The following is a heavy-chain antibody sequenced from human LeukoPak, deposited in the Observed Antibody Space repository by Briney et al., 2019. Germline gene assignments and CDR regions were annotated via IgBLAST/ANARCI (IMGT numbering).Heavy chain of an antibody. Sequence: GASVKVSCKASGYTFTSYDINWVRQATGQGLEWMGWMNPNSGNTGYAQKFQGRVTMTRNTSISTAYMELSSLRSEDTAVYYCARAKRGVVPAAILINYYYYMDVWGKGTTVTVSS. CDR1: GYTFTSYD. CDR2: MNPNSGNT. J-gene: IGHJ6*03. D-gene: IGHD2-2*02. V-gene: IGHV1-8*01. CDR3: ARAKRGVVPAAILINYYYYMDV.